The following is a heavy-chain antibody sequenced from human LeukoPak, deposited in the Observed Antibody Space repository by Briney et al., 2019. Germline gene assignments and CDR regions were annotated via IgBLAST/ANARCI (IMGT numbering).Heavy chain of an antibody. CDR2: FDPEDGET. J-gene: IGHJ4*02. CDR1: GYTFTGYY. V-gene: IGHV1-2*02. Sequence: ASVKVSCKASGYTFTGYYMHWVRQAPGKGLEWMGGFDPEDGETIYAQELQGRVTMTRDTSISTAYMELSRLRSDDTAVYYCARGSVSGWYFFDYWGQGTLVTVSS. D-gene: IGHD6-19*01. CDR3: ARGSVSGWYFFDY.